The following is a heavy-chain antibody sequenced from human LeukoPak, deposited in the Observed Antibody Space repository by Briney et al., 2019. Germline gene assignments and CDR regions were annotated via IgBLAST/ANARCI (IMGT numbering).Heavy chain of an antibody. CDR1: GGTFSSYA. Sequence: SVKVSCKASGGTFSSYAISWVQQAPGQGLEWMGRIIPIFGTANYAQKFQGRVTITTDESTSTAYMELSSLRPEDTAVYYCARARGYYPDYYFDYWGQGTLVTVSS. V-gene: IGHV1-69*05. J-gene: IGHJ4*02. CDR2: IIPIFGTA. D-gene: IGHD3-22*01. CDR3: ARARGYYPDYYFDY.